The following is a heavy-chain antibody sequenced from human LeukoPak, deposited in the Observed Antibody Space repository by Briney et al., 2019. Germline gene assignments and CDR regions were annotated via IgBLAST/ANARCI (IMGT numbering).Heavy chain of an antibody. V-gene: IGHV3-23*01. D-gene: IGHD2-2*01. CDR2: ITTDGSRT. Sequence: GGSLRLSCAASGFTFSNYPMNWVRQAPGKGLEWVSAITTDGSRTYNADSVKGRFTISRDNAKDSLHLQINSLRAEDTAVYYCVRQYCSSTSCSVSDYWGQGTPVTVSS. CDR1: GFTFSNYP. J-gene: IGHJ4*02. CDR3: VRQYCSSTSCSVSDY.